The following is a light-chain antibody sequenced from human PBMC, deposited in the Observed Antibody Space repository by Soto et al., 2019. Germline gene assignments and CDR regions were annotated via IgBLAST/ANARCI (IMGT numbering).Light chain of an antibody. CDR1: QSVSSY. J-gene: IGKJ4*02. CDR2: NAS. V-gene: IGKV3-11*01. Sequence: EIVLTQSPATLSLSPGERATLSCRAIQSVSSYLAWYQQKPGQPPRLLIYNASHRATGLPARFSGSRSGTDFTLTITSLGPEDFAVYYCQQRTNRPPLTFGGATKVEIK. CDR3: QQRTNRPPLT.